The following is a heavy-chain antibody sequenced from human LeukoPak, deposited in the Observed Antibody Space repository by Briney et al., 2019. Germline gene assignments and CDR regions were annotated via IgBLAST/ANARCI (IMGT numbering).Heavy chain of an antibody. Sequence: GASVKVSCKASGYTFTSYGISWVRQAPGQGLEWMGIINPSGGSTSYAQKFQGRVTMTRDTSTSTVYMELSSLRSEDTAVYYCARDHPGGCSSTSCYTRGYYYYYMDVWGKGTTVTVSS. CDR3: ARDHPGGCSSTSCYTRGYYYYYMDV. CDR2: INPSGGST. CDR1: GYTFTSYG. J-gene: IGHJ6*03. D-gene: IGHD2-2*02. V-gene: IGHV1-46*01.